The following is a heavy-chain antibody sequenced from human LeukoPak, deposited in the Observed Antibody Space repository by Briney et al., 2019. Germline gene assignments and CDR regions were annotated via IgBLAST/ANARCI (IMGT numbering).Heavy chain of an antibody. D-gene: IGHD3-22*01. J-gene: IGHJ4*02. CDR3: ARDHGYYDSSGYYF. Sequence: GGSLRLSCAASGFTFNNYGLSWVRQAPGKGLEWVSYISSSSSTIYYADSVKGRFTISRDNAKNSLYLQMNSLRAEDTAVYYCARDHGYYDSSGYYFWGQGTLVTVSS. CDR1: GFTFNNYG. V-gene: IGHV3-48*01. CDR2: ISSSSSTI.